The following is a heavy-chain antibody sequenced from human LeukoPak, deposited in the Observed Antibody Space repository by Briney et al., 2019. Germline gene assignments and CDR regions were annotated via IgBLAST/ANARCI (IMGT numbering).Heavy chain of an antibody. Sequence: SETLSLTCTVSGGSISSGDYYWSWIRQPPGKGLEWIGYIYYSGSTYYNPSLKSRVTISVDTSKNQFSLKLSSVTAADTAVYYCARDTAYCGGDCYSPLDIWGQGTMVTVSS. CDR1: GGSISSGDYY. V-gene: IGHV4-30-4*01. D-gene: IGHD2-21*02. CDR2: IYYSGST. CDR3: ARDTAYCGGDCYSPLDI. J-gene: IGHJ3*02.